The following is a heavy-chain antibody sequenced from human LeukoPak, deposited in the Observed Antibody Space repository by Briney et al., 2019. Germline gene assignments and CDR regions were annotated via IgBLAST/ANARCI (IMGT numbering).Heavy chain of an antibody. CDR2: IYFGDSTT. CDR3: SGARHGNTYFDD. CDR1: GHSFTNYW. D-gene: IGHD4-23*01. V-gene: IGHV5-51*01. Sequence: GESLKISCTGSGHSFTNYWIGWVRQMPGKALDWMGIIYFGDSTTRYSPSFRGQVTISADKSTATAYLQWSCLKASDTAVYYCSGARHGNTYFDDWGQGTLVTVSS. J-gene: IGHJ4*02.